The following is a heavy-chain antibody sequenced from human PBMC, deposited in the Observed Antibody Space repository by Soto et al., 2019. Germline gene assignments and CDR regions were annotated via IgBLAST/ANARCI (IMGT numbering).Heavy chain of an antibody. Sequence: PGWCLRFSCAASVFTFRRYSMHLVRQAPGKGLEWVAVISFNGDEKYYAASVKGRFSIFRDNSKHNLSLQMNSLRSDDTPVYLCDREDWSAYNQASWGQGVLVTVSS. V-gene: IGHV3-30*03. D-gene: IGHD3-3*01. CDR2: ISFNGDEK. CDR1: VFTFRRYS. CDR3: DREDWSAYNQAS. J-gene: IGHJ4*02.